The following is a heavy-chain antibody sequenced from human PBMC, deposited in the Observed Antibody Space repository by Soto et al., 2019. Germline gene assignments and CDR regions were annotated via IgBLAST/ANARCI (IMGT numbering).Heavy chain of an antibody. CDR3: ARYRQWLPLGYYYYGMDV. CDR2: ISSSSSYI. Sequence: EVQLVESGGGLVKPGGSLRLSCAAPGFTFSSYSMNWVRQAPGKGLEWVSSISSSSSYIYYADSVKGRFTISRDNAKNSLYLQMKSLRAEDTAVYYCARYRQWLPLGYYYYGMDVWGQGTTVTVSS. D-gene: IGHD6-19*01. V-gene: IGHV3-21*01. J-gene: IGHJ6*02. CDR1: GFTFSSYS.